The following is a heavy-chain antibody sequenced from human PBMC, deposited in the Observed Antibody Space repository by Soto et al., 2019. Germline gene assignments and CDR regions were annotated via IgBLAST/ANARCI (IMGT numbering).Heavy chain of an antibody. D-gene: IGHD3-16*01. Sequence: GGALRLSCAASGFTFSNYDMHWVRQTTGKGLEWVSGIGTVGDTYYSGSVKGRFSISRENAKNSFYLQMNSLRAEDTAVYYCASGGLYICGQGTLVTVSS. CDR3: ASGGLYI. J-gene: IGHJ4*02. V-gene: IGHV3-13*01. CDR1: GFTFSNYD. CDR2: IGTVGDT.